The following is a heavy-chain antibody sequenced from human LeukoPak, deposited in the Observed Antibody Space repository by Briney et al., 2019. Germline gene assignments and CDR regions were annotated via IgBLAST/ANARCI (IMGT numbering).Heavy chain of an antibody. V-gene: IGHV1-2*02. CDR3: ARSSTYWDPFDL. D-gene: IGHD2-8*02. CDR2: MNPHSSGA. J-gene: IGHJ5*02. Sequence: ASVTVSCKASGYRFTGYYVQWVRQAPGQGLEWMGWMNPHSSGASYAQKFQGRITMTRDSSINTAFMELRSLRSDDTAKYYCARSSTYWDPFDLWGQGTLVTVSS. CDR1: GYRFTGYY.